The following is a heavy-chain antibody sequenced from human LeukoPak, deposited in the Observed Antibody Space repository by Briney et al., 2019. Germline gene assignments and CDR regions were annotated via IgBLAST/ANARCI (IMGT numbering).Heavy chain of an antibody. D-gene: IGHD6-19*01. J-gene: IGHJ4*02. V-gene: IGHV4-34*01. CDR2: IDEIGRT. CDR3: ARHAAAVAGHFDY. CDR1: GDSFSHYY. Sequence: SETLSLTCAVYGDSFSHYYWNWIRQSPETGLEWIGEIDEIGRTKYNPSLKSRVTISVDRSKNQFSLKLSSVTAADTAVYYCARHAAAVAGHFDYWGQGTLVTVSS.